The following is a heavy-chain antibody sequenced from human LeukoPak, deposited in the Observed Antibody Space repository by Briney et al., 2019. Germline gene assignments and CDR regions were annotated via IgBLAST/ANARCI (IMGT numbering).Heavy chain of an antibody. J-gene: IGHJ3*02. CDR2: IYYSGST. V-gene: IGHV4-59*08. D-gene: IGHD2-21*01. Sequence: PSETLSLTCTVSGGYISSYYWSWIRQPPGKGLEWIGYIYYSGSTNYNPSLKSRVTISVDTSKNQFSLKLSSVTAADTAVYYCARSLGGEDAFDIWGQGTMVTVSS. CDR3: ARSLGGEDAFDI. CDR1: GGYISSYY.